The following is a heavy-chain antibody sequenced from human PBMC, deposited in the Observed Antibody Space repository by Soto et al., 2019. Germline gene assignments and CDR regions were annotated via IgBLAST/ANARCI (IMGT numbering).Heavy chain of an antibody. CDR3: AKDRRRLTHIVGYVY. J-gene: IGHJ4*02. V-gene: IGHV1-18*01. CDR1: GYTFTDHG. D-gene: IGHD2-21*01. CDR2: ISAYNDYT. Sequence: QIQLVQSGAEVKKPGASVKFSCKASGYTFTDHGISWVRQAPGQGFEWMGWISAYNDYTAYAQKFHGRVTMTTDKKTTPAYIELRRLTSDDTAVYSAAKDRRRLTHIVGYVYWGQGTLVTVSS.